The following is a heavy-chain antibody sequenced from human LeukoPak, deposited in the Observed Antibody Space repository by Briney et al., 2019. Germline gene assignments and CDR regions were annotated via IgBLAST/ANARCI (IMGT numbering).Heavy chain of an antibody. CDR3: ARSHRARSFYDILTGYYTYFDY. V-gene: IGHV3-30-3*01. CDR2: ISYDGSNK. J-gene: IGHJ4*02. D-gene: IGHD3-9*01. Sequence: PGESLRLSCAASGFTFSSYAMHWVRQAPGKGLEWVAVISYDGSNKYYADSVKGRFTISRDNSKNTLYLQMNSLRAEDTAVYYCARSHRARSFYDILTGYYTYFDYWGQGTLVTVSS. CDR1: GFTFSSYA.